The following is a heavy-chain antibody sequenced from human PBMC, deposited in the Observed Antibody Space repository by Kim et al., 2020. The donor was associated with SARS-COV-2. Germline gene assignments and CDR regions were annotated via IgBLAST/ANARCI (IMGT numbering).Heavy chain of an antibody. V-gene: IGHV3-30*18. CDR1: GFTFSSYG. CDR3: AKGMGLFYYGSPVDY. D-gene: IGHD3-10*01. Sequence: GGSLRLSCAASGFTFSSYGMHWVRQAPGKGLEWVAVISYDGSTKYYADSVKGRFTISRDNSKNTLYLQMNSLRAEDTAVYYCAKGMGLFYYGSPVDYWGQGTLVTVSS. J-gene: IGHJ4*02. CDR2: ISYDGSTK.